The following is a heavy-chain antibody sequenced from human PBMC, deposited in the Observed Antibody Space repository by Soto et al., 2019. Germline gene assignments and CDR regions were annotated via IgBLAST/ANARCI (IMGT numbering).Heavy chain of an antibody. D-gene: IGHD3-22*01. V-gene: IGHV1-46*01. CDR1: GYTFTSYY. CDR2: INPSGGST. Sequence: ASVKVSCKASGYTFTSYYMHWVRQAPGQGLEWMGIINPSGGSTSYAQKFQGRVTMTRDTSTSTVYMELSSLRSEDTAVYYCARPYYYDSSGSHGAIDIWGQGTMVTVSS. CDR3: ARPYYYDSSGSHGAIDI. J-gene: IGHJ3*02.